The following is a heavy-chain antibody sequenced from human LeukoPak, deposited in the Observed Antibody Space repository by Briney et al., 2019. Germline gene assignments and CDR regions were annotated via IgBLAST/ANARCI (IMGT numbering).Heavy chain of an antibody. V-gene: IGHV1-69*13. D-gene: IGHD2-2*01. J-gene: IGHJ5*02. CDR3: ARDHSLVPAAKYNWFDP. CDR2: IIPIFGTA. Sequence: ASVKVSCKATGGTFSSYAISWVRQAPGQGLEWIGGIIPIFGTANYAQRFQGRVTITADESTSTAYMELSSLRSEDTAVYYCARDHSLVPAAKYNWFDPWGQGTLVTVSS. CDR1: GGTFSSYA.